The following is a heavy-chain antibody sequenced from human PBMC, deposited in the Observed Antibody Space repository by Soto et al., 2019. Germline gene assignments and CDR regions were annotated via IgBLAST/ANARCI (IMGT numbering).Heavy chain of an antibody. V-gene: IGHV6-1*01. CDR1: GDSVSSNSAA. Sequence: SHTLSLTCAISGDSVSSNSAAWNLIRQSPSRGLEWLGRTYYRSKWYNDYAVSVKSRITINPDKSKNQFSLQLNSVTPEDTAVYYCARQNTYSSSWYVRPWGKGTLVTVSS. CDR2: TYYRSKWYN. J-gene: IGHJ5*02. CDR3: ARQNTYSSSWYVRP. D-gene: IGHD6-13*01.